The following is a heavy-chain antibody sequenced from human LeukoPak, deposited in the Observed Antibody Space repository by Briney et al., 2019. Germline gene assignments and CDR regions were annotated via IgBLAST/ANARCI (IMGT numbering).Heavy chain of an antibody. CDR3: AREFRRYYGSGTLTSYYYGMDV. V-gene: IGHV3-21*01. CDR1: GFTFSSYN. J-gene: IGHJ6*02. CDR2: ISSSSSYI. D-gene: IGHD3-10*01. Sequence: GGSLRLSCAASGFTFSSYNMNWVRQAPGKGLEWVSSISSSSSYIYYADSVKGRFTISRDNAKNSLYLQMNSLRAEDTAVYYCAREFRRYYGSGTLTSYYYGMDVWGQGTTVTVSS.